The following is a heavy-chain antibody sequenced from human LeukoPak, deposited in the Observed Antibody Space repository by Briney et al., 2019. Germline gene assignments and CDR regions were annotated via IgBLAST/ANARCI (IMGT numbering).Heavy chain of an antibody. Sequence: ASVKVSCKASGYTFTSYGISWVRQAPGQRLEWMGWISAYNGNTNYAQKLQGRVTMTTDTSTSTAYMELRSLRSDDTAVYYCARDASRDSSGYLSYYGMDVWGQGTTVTVSS. D-gene: IGHD3-22*01. J-gene: IGHJ6*02. CDR3: ARDASRDSSGYLSYYGMDV. CDR2: ISAYNGNT. V-gene: IGHV1-18*01. CDR1: GYTFTSYG.